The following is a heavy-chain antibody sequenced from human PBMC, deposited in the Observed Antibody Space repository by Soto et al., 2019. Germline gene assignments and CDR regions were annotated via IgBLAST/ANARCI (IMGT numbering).Heavy chain of an antibody. CDR3: ARAQGSGWYGYYYYGMDV. D-gene: IGHD6-19*01. CDR2: IYYSGST. J-gene: IGHJ6*02. CDR1: GGSISSGGYY. Sequence: QVQLQESGPGLVKPSQTLSLTCTVSGGSISSGGYYWSWIRQHPGKGLEWIGHIYYSGSTYYNPSRKSRVTISVDTSKNQYSRKLSSVTAADTAVYYWARAQGSGWYGYYYYGMDVWGQGTTVTVSS. V-gene: IGHV4-31*03.